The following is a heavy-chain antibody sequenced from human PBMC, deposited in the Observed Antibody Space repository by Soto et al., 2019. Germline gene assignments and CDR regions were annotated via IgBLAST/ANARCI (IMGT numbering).Heavy chain of an antibody. CDR1: GLPSTGFE. D-gene: IGHD1-1*01. CDR3: AGGSVTGGVDD. Sequence: GGSLRLSCVASGLPSTGFEMNWVRQAPGKGLEWVSYISASGDTVYYADSVKGRFTISRDNAKNTLDLEMNSLRAEDTAVDYCAGGSVTGGVDDWGQGTTVTVSS. CDR2: ISASGDTV. J-gene: IGHJ6*02. V-gene: IGHV3-48*03.